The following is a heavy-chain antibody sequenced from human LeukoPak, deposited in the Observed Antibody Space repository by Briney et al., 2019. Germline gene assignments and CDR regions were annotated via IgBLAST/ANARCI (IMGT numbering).Heavy chain of an antibody. CDR2: IIPILGIA. D-gene: IGHD2-2*02. J-gene: IGHJ4*02. CDR1: GGTFSSYA. CDR3: ARKGFLGTIPRYYFDY. Sequence: GASVKVSCKASGGTFSSYAISWVRQAPGQGLEWMGRIIPILGIANYAQKFQGRVTITADKSTSTAYMELSSLRSEDTAVYYCARKGFLGTIPRYYFDYWGQGTLVTVSS. V-gene: IGHV1-69*04.